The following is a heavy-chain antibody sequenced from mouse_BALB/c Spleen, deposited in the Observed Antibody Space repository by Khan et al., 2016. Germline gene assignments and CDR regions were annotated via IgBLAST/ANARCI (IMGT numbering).Heavy chain of an antibody. CDR3: ARSTQSFYAMDY. J-gene: IGHJ4*01. CDR2: IDPFNGGT. CDR1: GYSFTSYY. Sequence: VQLQQSGPELMKPGASVKISCKASGYSFTSYYMHWVKQSHGKSLEWIGYIDPFNGGTSYNQKFKGKATLTVDKSSSTAYMHLSSLTSEDSAVXYCARSTQSFYAMDYWGQGTSVTVSS. V-gene: IGHV1S135*01.